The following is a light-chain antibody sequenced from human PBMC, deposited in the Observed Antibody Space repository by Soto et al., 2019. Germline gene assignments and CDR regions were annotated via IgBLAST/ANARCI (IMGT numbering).Light chain of an antibody. Sequence: EIVLTQSPGTLSLSPGERATLSCRASQSVSSSYLAWYQQKPGQAPSLLIYGASSRATGIPDRFSGSGSGTDFTLTISRLEPEDCAVYYCQQYGRSPWTFGQGTKVEIK. J-gene: IGKJ1*01. CDR3: QQYGRSPWT. CDR2: GAS. V-gene: IGKV3-20*01. CDR1: QSVSSSY.